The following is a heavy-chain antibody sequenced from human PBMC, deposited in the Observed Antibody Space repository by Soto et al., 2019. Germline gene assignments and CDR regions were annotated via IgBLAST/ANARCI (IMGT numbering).Heavy chain of an antibody. CDR1: GFTFSSYG. Sequence: GGSLRLSCAASGFTFSSYGMHWVRQAPGKGLEWVAVIWYDGSNKYYADSVKGRFTISRDNSKNTLYLQMNSLRAEDTAVYYCARVDYGDYLYYYYGMDVWGQGTTVTVSS. V-gene: IGHV3-33*01. CDR3: ARVDYGDYLYYYYGMDV. J-gene: IGHJ6*02. CDR2: IWYDGSNK. D-gene: IGHD4-17*01.